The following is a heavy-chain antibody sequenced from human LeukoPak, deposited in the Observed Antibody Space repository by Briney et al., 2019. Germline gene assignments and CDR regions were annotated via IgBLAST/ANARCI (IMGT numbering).Heavy chain of an antibody. CDR1: GGSFSGYY. D-gene: IGHD3-3*01. Sequence: SETLSLTCAVYGGSFSGYYWSWIRQPPGKGLEWIGEINHSGSTNYNPSLKSRVTISVDTSKNQFSLKLSSVTAADTAVYYCARFPVLRFSDYWGQGILVTVSS. J-gene: IGHJ4*02. CDR2: INHSGST. CDR3: ARFPVLRFSDY. V-gene: IGHV4-34*01.